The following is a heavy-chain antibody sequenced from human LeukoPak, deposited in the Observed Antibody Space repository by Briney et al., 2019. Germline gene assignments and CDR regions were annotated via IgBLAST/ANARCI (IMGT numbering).Heavy chain of an antibody. D-gene: IGHD5-18*01. V-gene: IGHV4-59*01. J-gene: IGHJ4*02. Sequence: SETLSLTCTVSGGSISSYYWNWIRQPPGKGLEWIGYTYYSGSTNYNPSLKSRVTISVDTSKNQFSLRLSSVTAADTAVYYCARGLSGYSYGYYFDYWGQGTLFTVSS. CDR2: TYYSGST. CDR3: ARGLSGYSYGYYFDY. CDR1: GGSISSYY.